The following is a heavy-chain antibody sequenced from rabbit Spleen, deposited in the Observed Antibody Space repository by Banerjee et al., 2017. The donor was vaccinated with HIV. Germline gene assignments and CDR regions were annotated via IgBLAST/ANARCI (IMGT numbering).Heavy chain of an antibody. D-gene: IGHD6-1*01. V-gene: IGHV1S40*01. CDR1: GFSFSASYY. J-gene: IGHJ4*01. CDR3: ARDRIYAAYAGFGYASMDYFNL. Sequence: QSLEESGGDLVKPGASLTLTCTASGFSFSASYYMCWVRQAPGKGLEWIACIYAGSSGSTYYASWAKGRFTISKISSTTVTLQMTSLTAADTATYFCARDRIYAAYAGFGYASMDYFNLWGPGTLVTVS. CDR2: IYAGSSGST.